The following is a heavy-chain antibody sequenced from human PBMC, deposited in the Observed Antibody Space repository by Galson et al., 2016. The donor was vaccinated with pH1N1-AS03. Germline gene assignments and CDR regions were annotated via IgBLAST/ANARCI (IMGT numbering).Heavy chain of an antibody. CDR1: GFTFSSYE. Sequence: SLRLSCAASGFTFSSYEMHWVRQSTGEGLEWVSAIGVAGDTFYTDSVEGRFTISRENAKNSFYLQMNTLRAGDTAVYFCARESSANSVAAFDIWGQGTMVTVSS. CDR3: ARESSANSVAAFDI. J-gene: IGHJ3*02. D-gene: IGHD1-1*01. V-gene: IGHV3-13*01. CDR2: IGVAGDT.